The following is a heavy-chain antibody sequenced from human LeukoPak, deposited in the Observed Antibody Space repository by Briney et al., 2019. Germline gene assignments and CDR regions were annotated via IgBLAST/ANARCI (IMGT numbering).Heavy chain of an antibody. V-gene: IGHV5-51*01. J-gene: IGHJ4*02. CDR2: IYPGDSDT. CDR3: ARLKGGDGYSSGFDY. D-gene: IGHD5-24*01. CDR1: EYSFTSYW. Sequence: GEALKISFKGSEYSFTSYWIAWGRQLPGKGLEWMGIIYPGDSDTRYSPSFQGQVTISADKSISTAYLQWSSLNASDTAMYYCARLKGGDGYSSGFDYWGQGTLVTVSS.